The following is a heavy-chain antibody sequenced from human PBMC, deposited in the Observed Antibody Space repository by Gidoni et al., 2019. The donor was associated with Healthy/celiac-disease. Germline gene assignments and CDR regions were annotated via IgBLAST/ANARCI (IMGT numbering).Heavy chain of an antibody. Sequence: QVQLVQSGAEVKKPGSSVKVSCKASGGTFSSYAISWVRQAPGQGLEWMGGIIPSFGTANYAQKFQGRVTITADKSTSTAYMELSSLRSEDTAVYYCAGALWFGELYNYFDYWGQGTLVTVSS. CDR1: GGTFSSYA. V-gene: IGHV1-69*06. D-gene: IGHD3-10*01. CDR2: IIPSFGTA. CDR3: AGALWFGELYNYFDY. J-gene: IGHJ4*02.